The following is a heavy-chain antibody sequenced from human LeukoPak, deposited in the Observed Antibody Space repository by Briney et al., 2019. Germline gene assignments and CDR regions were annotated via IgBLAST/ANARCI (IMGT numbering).Heavy chain of an antibody. CDR1: GESFSDYY. D-gene: IGHD3-22*01. CDR2: IYYSGST. V-gene: IGHV4-34*01. Sequence: PSETLSLTCAVYGESFSDYYLTWIRQSPGKGLEWIGSIYYSGSTYYNPSLKSRVTISVDTSKNQFSLKLSSVTAADTAVYYCAREGWLLDYYYYYYMDVWGKGTTVTVSS. J-gene: IGHJ6*03. CDR3: AREGWLLDYYYYYYMDV.